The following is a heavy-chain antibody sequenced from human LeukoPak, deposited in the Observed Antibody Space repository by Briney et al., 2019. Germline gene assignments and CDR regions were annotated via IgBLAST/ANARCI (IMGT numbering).Heavy chain of an antibody. D-gene: IGHD3-10*01. CDR2: IKTDGTQK. CDR3: ARYYYGSGTSFDP. V-gene: IGHV3-7*01. Sequence: GGSLRLSCAASGFTFNKYWMTWVRQAPGKGLEWVATIKTDGTQKYYVESVKGRFTISRDNAKNSLYLQMSNLRAEDTAVFYCARYYYGSGTSFDPWGQGTLVTVSS. J-gene: IGHJ5*02. CDR1: GFTFNKYW.